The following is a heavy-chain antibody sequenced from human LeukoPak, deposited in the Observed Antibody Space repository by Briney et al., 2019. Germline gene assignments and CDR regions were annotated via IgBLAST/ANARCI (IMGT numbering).Heavy chain of an antibody. CDR3: ARSPRYSSSYVGY. CDR1: GGSIRSYY. D-gene: IGHD6-13*01. Sequence: SETLSLTCTVSGGSIRSYYWRWIRQPAGKGLEWIGRIYTSGSTNYNPSLKSRVTMSVDTSKNQFSLKLSSVTAADTAVYYCARSPRYSSSYVGYWGQGTLVTVSS. CDR2: IYTSGST. V-gene: IGHV4-4*07. J-gene: IGHJ4*02.